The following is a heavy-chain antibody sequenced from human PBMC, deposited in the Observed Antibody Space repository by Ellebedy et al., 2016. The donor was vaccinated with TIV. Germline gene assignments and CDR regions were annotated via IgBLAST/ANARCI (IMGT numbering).Heavy chain of an antibody. J-gene: IGHJ4*02. CDR1: GYTFTTYY. V-gene: IGHV1-46*01. CDR2: ITPTGDST. CDR3: ARTKVRGVPGFDF. Sequence: ASVKVSXKASGYTFTTYYIHWVRQAPGQGFEWMGLITPTGDSTTYAQKFQGRVTMTRDTSTSTVYMELSSLTSEDTAVYYCARTKVRGVPGFDFWGQGTLVTVSS. D-gene: IGHD3-10*01.